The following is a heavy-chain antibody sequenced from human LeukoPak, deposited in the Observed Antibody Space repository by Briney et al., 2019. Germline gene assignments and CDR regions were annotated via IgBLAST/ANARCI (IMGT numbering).Heavy chain of an antibody. CDR1: GFTYSAYW. J-gene: IGHJ4*02. CDR2: VDNDGRGT. V-gene: IGHV3-74*01. Sequence: GGSLRLSCSASGFTYSAYWMHWVRQAPGKGLVWVSYVDNDGRGTAYVDSVKGRFTISRDNAKNSLYLQMNSLRAEDTALYYCAKDIEGGSSWYFDYWGQGTLVTVSS. CDR3: AKDIEGGSSWYFDY. D-gene: IGHD6-13*01.